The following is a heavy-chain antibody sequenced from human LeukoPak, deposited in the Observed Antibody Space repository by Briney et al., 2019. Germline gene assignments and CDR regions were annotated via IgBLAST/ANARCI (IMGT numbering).Heavy chain of an antibody. CDR3: VRDNFGDYLPFF. J-gene: IGHJ4*02. CDR1: GFSFSTYT. V-gene: IGHV3-21*01. Sequence: GGSLRLSCVVSGFSFSTYTMNWVRQAPGKGLEWVSSISPSSDGVFYADSLRGRFTVSRDNAKNLLYLHLNSLRVEDTAVYFCVRDNFGDYLPFFWGQGTLVTVSS. CDR2: ISPSSDGV. D-gene: IGHD4-17*01.